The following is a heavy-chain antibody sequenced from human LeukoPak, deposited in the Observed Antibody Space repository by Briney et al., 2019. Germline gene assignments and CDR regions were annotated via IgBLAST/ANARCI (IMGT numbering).Heavy chain of an antibody. Sequence: SVKVSCKASGGTFSSYAISWVRQAPGRGLEWMGGIIPIFGTANYAQKFQGRVTITADESTSTAYMELSSLRSEDTAVYYCARANDDILTGYLYYFDYWGQGTLVTVSS. D-gene: IGHD3-9*01. V-gene: IGHV1-69*13. J-gene: IGHJ4*02. CDR3: ARANDDILTGYLYYFDY. CDR2: IIPIFGTA. CDR1: GGTFSSYA.